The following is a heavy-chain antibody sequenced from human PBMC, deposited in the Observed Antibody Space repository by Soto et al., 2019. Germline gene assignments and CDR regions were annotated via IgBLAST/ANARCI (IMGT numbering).Heavy chain of an antibody. J-gene: IGHJ4*02. D-gene: IGHD2-15*01. CDR2: IFHSGNA. Sequence: PSETLSLTCTVSGGSMRNVYWSWIRQPPGKRLEWIGFIFHSGNAKYNPSLKSRVTISIDTSKNQFSLSLDSVTAADTAVYFCARAHAPTLPFDYWGLGTLVTVSS. V-gene: IGHV4-59*01. CDR1: GGSMRNVY. CDR3: ARAHAPTLPFDY.